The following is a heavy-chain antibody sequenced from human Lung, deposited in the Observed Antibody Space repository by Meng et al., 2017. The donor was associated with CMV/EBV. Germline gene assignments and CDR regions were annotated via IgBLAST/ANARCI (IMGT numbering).Heavy chain of an antibody. CDR2: IYHSGST. D-gene: IGHD2-21*02. J-gene: IGHJ4*02. CDR3: ARVGAYCGGDCYHPR. V-gene: IGHV4-4*02. CDR1: GGSLSSRNW. Sequence: QGKAQGSGPRLGEPSGTLVPTCAVSGGSLSSRNWWSWVRQPPGKGLEWIGEIYHSGSTNYNPSLKSRVTISVDESKNQFSLRLSSVTAADTAVYYCARVGAYCGGDCYHPRWGQGTLVTVSS.